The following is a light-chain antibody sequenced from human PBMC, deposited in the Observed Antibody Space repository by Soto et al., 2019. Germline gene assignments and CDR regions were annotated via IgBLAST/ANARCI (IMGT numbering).Light chain of an antibody. CDR3: SSYTGTDNLLYV. V-gene: IGLV2-8*01. CDR2: EVD. Sequence: QSALTQPPSASGSPGQSVTISCTGTSSDVGAYDYVSWYQQHPGKAPKLPIYEVDHRPSGVPDRFSGSKSANTASLTVSGLQPEDEADYYCSSYTGTDNLLYVFGTGTKVT. CDR1: SSDVGAYDY. J-gene: IGLJ1*01.